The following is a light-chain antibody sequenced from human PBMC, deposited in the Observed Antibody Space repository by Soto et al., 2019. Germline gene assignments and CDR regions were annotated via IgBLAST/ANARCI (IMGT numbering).Light chain of an antibody. CDR1: SSDVCGYDY. J-gene: IGLJ1*01. V-gene: IGLV2-14*03. CDR2: DVS. Sequence: QSALTQPASVSGSPGQSITISCTGSSSDVCGYDYVSWYQHHPGKAPKLMIHDVSNRPSGVSNRFSGSKSGNTASLTISGLQAEDEADYYCSSYTSSSTPYVFGTGTKLTVL. CDR3: SSYTSSSTPYV.